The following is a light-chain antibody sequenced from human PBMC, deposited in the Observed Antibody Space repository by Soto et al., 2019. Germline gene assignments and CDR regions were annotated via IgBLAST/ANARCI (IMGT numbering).Light chain of an antibody. CDR1: QTVSSY. Sequence: DIVLTQSPATLSLSPGERATLSCRASQTVSSYLAWYQQKPGQAPRLLIYDASNRATGIPARFSGIGSGTDFTLTISSLEPEDFAVYYCQQRGSWPITFGQGTRLEIK. V-gene: IGKV3-11*01. J-gene: IGKJ5*01. CDR3: QQRGSWPIT. CDR2: DAS.